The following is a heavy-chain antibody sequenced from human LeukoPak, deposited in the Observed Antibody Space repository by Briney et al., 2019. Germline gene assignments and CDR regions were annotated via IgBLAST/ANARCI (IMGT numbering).Heavy chain of an antibody. CDR2: INHSGST. Sequence: SETLSLTCAVYGGSFSGYYWSWIRQPPGKGLEWIGEINHSGSTNYNPSLKSRVTISVDTSKNQFSLKLSSVTAADTAVYYCARGPGYYDSSRYYYYFDYWGQGTLVTVSS. J-gene: IGHJ4*02. CDR3: ARGPGYYDSSRYYYYFDY. V-gene: IGHV4-34*01. D-gene: IGHD3-22*01. CDR1: GGSFSGYY.